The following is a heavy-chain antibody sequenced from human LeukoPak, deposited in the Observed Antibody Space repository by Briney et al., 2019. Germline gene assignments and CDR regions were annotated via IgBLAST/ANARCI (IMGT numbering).Heavy chain of an antibody. CDR3: ARIFFNDYTDYYYYYMDV. Sequence: SETLSLTCAVSGYSISSGYYWGWIRQPPGKGLEWIGSIYHSGSTYYNPSLKSRVTISVDTSKNQFSLKLSSVTAADTAVYYCARIFFNDYTDYYYYYMDVWGKGTTVTVSS. CDR1: GYSISSGYY. J-gene: IGHJ6*03. V-gene: IGHV4-38-2*01. CDR2: IYHSGST. D-gene: IGHD4-11*01.